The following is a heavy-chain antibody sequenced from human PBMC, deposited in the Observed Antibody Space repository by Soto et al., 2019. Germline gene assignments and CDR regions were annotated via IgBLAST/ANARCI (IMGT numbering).Heavy chain of an antibody. J-gene: IGHJ6*02. Sequence: EVQLLESGGVLVQPGGSLRLSCAASGFTFSSYAMSWVRQAPGKGLEWVSAISGSGGSTYYADSVKGRFTISRDNSKNRLYLQMNSLRAEDTAVYYCAKGNDIVVVPAAAGMDVWGQGTTVTVSS. CDR2: ISGSGGST. D-gene: IGHD2-2*01. V-gene: IGHV3-23*01. CDR3: AKGNDIVVVPAAAGMDV. CDR1: GFTFSSYA.